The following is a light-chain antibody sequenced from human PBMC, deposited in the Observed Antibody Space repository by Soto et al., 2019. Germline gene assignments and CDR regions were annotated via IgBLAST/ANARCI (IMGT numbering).Light chain of an antibody. V-gene: IGLV2-14*01. J-gene: IGLJ1*01. CDR3: SSYTTSNTLV. Sequence: QSAPTQPASVSGSPGQSITISCTGTSSDVGDYKYVSWYQKHPGKAPKALIYEVSNRPSGVSNRFSGSTSGNTASLTISGLQAEDEADYYCSSYTTSNTLVFGHGTKLTVL. CDR1: SSDVGDYKY. CDR2: EVS.